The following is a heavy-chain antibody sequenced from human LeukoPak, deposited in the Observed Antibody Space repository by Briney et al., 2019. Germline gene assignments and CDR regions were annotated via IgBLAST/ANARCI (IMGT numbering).Heavy chain of an antibody. CDR2: IYHSGST. Sequence: SETLSLTCTVSGGSISSSSYYWGWIRQPPGKGLEWIGEIYHSGSTNYNPSLKSRVTISVDKSKNQFSLKLSSVTAADTAVYYCARVSRGSGSNWGQGTLVTVSS. V-gene: IGHV4-39*07. D-gene: IGHD3-10*01. J-gene: IGHJ4*02. CDR3: ARVSRGSGSN. CDR1: GGSISSSSYY.